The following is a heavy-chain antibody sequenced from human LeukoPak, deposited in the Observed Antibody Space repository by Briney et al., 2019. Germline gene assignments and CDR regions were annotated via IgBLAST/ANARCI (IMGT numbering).Heavy chain of an antibody. J-gene: IGHJ4*02. Sequence: GGSLRLSCAASGFNFNTYTMSWIRQAPGKGLEWVSYISSSGSTIYYADSVKGRFTISRDNAKNSLYLQMNSLRAEDTAVYYCARSSSWASTGYYWGQGTLVTVSS. CDR3: ARSSSWASTGYY. CDR2: ISSSGSTI. CDR1: GFNFNTYT. D-gene: IGHD6-13*01. V-gene: IGHV3-11*01.